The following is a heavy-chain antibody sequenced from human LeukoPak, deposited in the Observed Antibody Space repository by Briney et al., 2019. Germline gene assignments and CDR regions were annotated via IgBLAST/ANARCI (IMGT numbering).Heavy chain of an antibody. CDR3: ARDEVRWGSWSSSYFDY. CDR1: GYTFTGYY. D-gene: IGHD6-13*01. Sequence: ASVTVSFKSSGYTFTGYYMHWVGPAPGQGLAGMGWINPNSGGTNYAQKFQGRVTMTRDTSISTAYMELSRLRSDDTAVYYCARDEVRWGSWSSSYFDYWGQGTLVTVSS. J-gene: IGHJ4*02. V-gene: IGHV1-2*02. CDR2: INPNSGGT.